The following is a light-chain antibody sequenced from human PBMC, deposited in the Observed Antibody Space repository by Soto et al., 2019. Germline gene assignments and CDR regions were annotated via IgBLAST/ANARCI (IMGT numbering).Light chain of an antibody. CDR3: YSYSGSYTGV. J-gene: IGLJ3*02. V-gene: IGLV2-23*01. Sequence: QSVLTQPASVSGSPGQSITISCTGTSSDVGNSNLVSWYQQYPGRAPTLIIFEGSKRPSGVSDRFSASKSGNTASLTISWLRAEDEADYFCYSYSGSYTGVFGGGTKLTVL. CDR2: EGS. CDR1: SSDVGNSNL.